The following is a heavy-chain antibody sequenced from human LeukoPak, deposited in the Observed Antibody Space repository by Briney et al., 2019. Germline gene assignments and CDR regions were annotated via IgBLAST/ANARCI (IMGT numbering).Heavy chain of an antibody. CDR3: ARATGKYYYYYMDV. D-gene: IGHD4-11*01. CDR2: INHSGST. V-gene: IGHV4-34*01. J-gene: IGHJ6*03. CDR1: GGSFSGYY. Sequence: SETLSLTCAVYGGSFSGYYWSWIRQPPGKGLEWTGEINHSGSTNYNPSLKSRVTISVDTSKNQFSLKLSSVTAADTAVYYCARATGKYYYYYMDVWGKGTTVTVSS.